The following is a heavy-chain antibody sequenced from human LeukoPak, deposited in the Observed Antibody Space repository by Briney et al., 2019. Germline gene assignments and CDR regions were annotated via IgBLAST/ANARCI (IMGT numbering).Heavy chain of an antibody. CDR3: AKSRPNDYDILTGYDY. Sequence: GGSLRLSCAASGFTFRSYAMSWVRQAPGKGLEWVSTVTGGGGTTYYADSVKGRFTISRDNSKNTLYLQMNSLRAEDTAVYYCAKSRPNDYDILTGYDYWGQGTLVTVSS. CDR2: VTGGGGTT. D-gene: IGHD3-9*01. V-gene: IGHV3-23*01. CDR1: GFTFRSYA. J-gene: IGHJ4*02.